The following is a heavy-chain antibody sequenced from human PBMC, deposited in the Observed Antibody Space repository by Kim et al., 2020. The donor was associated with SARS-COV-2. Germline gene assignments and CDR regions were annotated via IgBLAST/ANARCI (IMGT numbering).Heavy chain of an antibody. CDR2: YNGNT. V-gene: IGHV1-18*01. Sequence: YNGNTNQAQSRQGRVTMTTDTSTSTAYMELRSLRSDDTAVYYCARRAFDIWGQGTMVTVSS. J-gene: IGHJ3*02. CDR3: ARRAFDI.